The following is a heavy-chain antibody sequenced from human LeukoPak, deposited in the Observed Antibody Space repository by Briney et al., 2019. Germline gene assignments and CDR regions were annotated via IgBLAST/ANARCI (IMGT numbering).Heavy chain of an antibody. V-gene: IGHV4-4*02. CDR1: GGSISSSNW. Sequence: PSETLSLTCAVSGGSISSSNWWSWVRQPPGKGLEWIGEIYHSGSTNYNPSLKSRVTISVDKSKNQFSLKLSSVTAADTAVYYCARAKDYYDSSGPGDYWGQGTLVTVSS. CDR3: ARAKDYYDSSGPGDY. CDR2: IYHSGST. J-gene: IGHJ4*02. D-gene: IGHD3-22*01.